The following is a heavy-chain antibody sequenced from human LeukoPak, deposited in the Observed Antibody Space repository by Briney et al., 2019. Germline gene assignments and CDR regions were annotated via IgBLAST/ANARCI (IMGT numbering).Heavy chain of an antibody. D-gene: IGHD2-2*01. CDR1: GGTFSSYT. CDR2: IIPILGIA. J-gene: IGHJ5*02. Sequence: SVKVSCKASGGTFSSYTISWVRQAPGQGLELMGRIIPILGIANYAQKFQGRVTITADKSTSTAYMELSSLRSEDTAVYYCARDVDCSSTSCSIEPSWFDPWGQGTLVTVSS. V-gene: IGHV1-69*04. CDR3: ARDVDCSSTSCSIEPSWFDP.